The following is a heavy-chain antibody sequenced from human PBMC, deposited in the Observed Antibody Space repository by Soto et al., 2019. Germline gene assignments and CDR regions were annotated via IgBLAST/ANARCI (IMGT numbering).Heavy chain of an antibody. V-gene: IGHV3-33*01. D-gene: IGHD3-10*01. CDR3: ERDSGVTYLDS. J-gene: IGHJ5*01. CDR1: GLIFSSHG. CDR2: IWSDGSNK. Sequence: PGGSLRLSCAASGLIFSSHGMHWVRRAPGTGLEWVAFIWSDGSNKYYSDSVKGRFTISRDDSKKTLYLQMNSLRAEDTAVYYGERDSGVTYLDSWGQGTLVTVSA.